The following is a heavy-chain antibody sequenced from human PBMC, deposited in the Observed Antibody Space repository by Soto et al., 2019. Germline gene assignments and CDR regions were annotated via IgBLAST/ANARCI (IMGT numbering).Heavy chain of an antibody. CDR1: GYTFTSYA. CDR2: INAGNGNT. V-gene: IGHV1-3*01. Sequence: ASVKVSCKASGYTFTSYAMHWLRQAPGQRLEWMGWINAGNGNTKYSQKFQGRVTITRDTSASTAYMELSSLRSEDTAVYYCAREQAIAPETIYYYGSRGPMDVWGQGTTVTVSS. CDR3: AREQAIAPETIYYYGSRGPMDV. J-gene: IGHJ6*02. D-gene: IGHD6-25*01.